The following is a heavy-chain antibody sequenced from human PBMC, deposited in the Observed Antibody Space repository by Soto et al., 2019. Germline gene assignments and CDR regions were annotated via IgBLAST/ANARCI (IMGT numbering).Heavy chain of an antibody. CDR3: ASQIALRGTYYHCGMEF. Sequence: GGSLILSCAASGFTFSDYDLSWCRHCPGKGLEWVSYISSSGSTIYYAASVKGRFTISRDNAKNPLYLQMNSLRAEDTAVHYCASQIALRGTYYHCGMEFWGQ. J-gene: IGHJ6*01. V-gene: IGHV3-11*01. CDR1: GFTFSDYD. D-gene: IGHD3-16*01. CDR2: ISSSGSTI.